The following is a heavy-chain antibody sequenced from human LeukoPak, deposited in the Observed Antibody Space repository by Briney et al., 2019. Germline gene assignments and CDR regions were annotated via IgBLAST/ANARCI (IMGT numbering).Heavy chain of an antibody. Sequence: GASVKVSCKASGYTFNSHGISWVRQAPGQGLEWMGWISAYNGDTNYAQKFPGRVTLTTDRTTSTAYLEVRSLRSDDTAVYYCARDPSNTSGWKTWFDPWGQGTLVTVSS. V-gene: IGHV1-18*04. D-gene: IGHD6-19*01. CDR3: ARDPSNTSGWKTWFDP. J-gene: IGHJ5*02. CDR1: GYTFNSHG. CDR2: ISAYNGDT.